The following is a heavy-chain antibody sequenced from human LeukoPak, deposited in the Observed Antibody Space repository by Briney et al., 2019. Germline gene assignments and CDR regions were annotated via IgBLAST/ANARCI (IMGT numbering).Heavy chain of an antibody. CDR2: IYYSGST. V-gene: IGHV4-59*12. J-gene: IGHJ4*02. D-gene: IGHD5-24*01. CDR1: GGSISSYY. Sequence: SETLSLTCTVSGGSISSYYWSWIRQPPGKGLEWIGYIYYSGSTNYNPSLKSRVTISVDTSKNQFSLKLSSVTAADTAVYYCARKRRGYYFDYWGQGPPVTVSS. CDR3: ARKRRGYYFDY.